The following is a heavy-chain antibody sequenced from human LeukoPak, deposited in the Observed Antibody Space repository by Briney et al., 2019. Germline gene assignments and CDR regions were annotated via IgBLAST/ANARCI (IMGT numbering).Heavy chain of an antibody. CDR3: AKGSLGSWYYFDY. D-gene: IGHD6-13*01. J-gene: IGHJ4*02. V-gene: IGHV3-7*03. Sequence: GGSLRLACAASGFTFSDYWMTWVRQAPGKGLEWVTNMRQDGREKWYVDSVKGRFTISRDNAKNSLYLQMNSLRAEDTAVYYCAKGSLGSWYYFDYWGQGTLVTVS. CDR2: MRQDGREK. CDR1: GFTFSDYW.